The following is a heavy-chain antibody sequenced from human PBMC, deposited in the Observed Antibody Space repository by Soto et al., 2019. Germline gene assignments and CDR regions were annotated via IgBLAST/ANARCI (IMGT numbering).Heavy chain of an antibody. V-gene: IGHV3-74*01. J-gene: IGHJ4*02. Sequence: EVQLVESGGGLVQPGGSLRLSCAASEFIFSSYWMHWVRQAPGKGLVWVSRINSDGSSTSYADSVKGRFTISRDNAKNTLYWQMNSLRGEDTAEYYCARGGIVVVEHPLDYWGQGTLVTVSS. CDR3: ARGGIVVVEHPLDY. CDR2: INSDGSST. D-gene: IGHD2-21*01. CDR1: EFIFSSYW.